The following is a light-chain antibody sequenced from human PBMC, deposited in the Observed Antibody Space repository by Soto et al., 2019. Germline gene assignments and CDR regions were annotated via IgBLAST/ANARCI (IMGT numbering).Light chain of an antibody. Sequence: EIVMTQSPATLSVSPGERATLSCRASQSISINLAWYQHKPGQAPRLLIYGASSRATGIPDRFSGSGSGTDFTLTISRLEPEDFAVYYCQQYGSSRTFGQGTKVDIK. J-gene: IGKJ1*01. V-gene: IGKV3-20*01. CDR1: QSISIN. CDR3: QQYGSSRT. CDR2: GAS.